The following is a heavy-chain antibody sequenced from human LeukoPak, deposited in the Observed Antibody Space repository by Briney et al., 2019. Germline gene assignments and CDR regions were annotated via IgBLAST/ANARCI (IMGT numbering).Heavy chain of an antibody. V-gene: IGHV3-23*01. J-gene: IGHJ3*02. CDR1: GFTFSSYA. CDR2: ISGSGGST. Sequence: PGGSLRLSCAASGFTFSSYAMSWVRQAPGKGLEWVSAISGSGGSTYYADSVKGRFTISRDNAKDTLYLQMISLRAEDTAVYYCASGNSHAFDIWGQGTMVTVSS. CDR3: ASGNSHAFDI. D-gene: IGHD6-25*01.